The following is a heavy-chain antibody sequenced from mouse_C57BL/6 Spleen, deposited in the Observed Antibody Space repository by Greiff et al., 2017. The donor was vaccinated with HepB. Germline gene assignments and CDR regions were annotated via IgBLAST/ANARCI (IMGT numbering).Heavy chain of an antibody. D-gene: IGHD2-5*01. CDR1: GYAFSSSW. Sequence: VQLQQSGPELVKPGASVKISCKASGYAFSSSWMNWVKQRPGKGLEWIGRIYPGDGDTNYNGKFKGKATLTADKSSSTAYMQLSSLTSEDSAVYFCAQDGGTIVTTGGYWGQGTTLTVSS. J-gene: IGHJ2*01. V-gene: IGHV1-82*01. CDR2: IYPGDGDT. CDR3: AQDGGTIVTTGGY.